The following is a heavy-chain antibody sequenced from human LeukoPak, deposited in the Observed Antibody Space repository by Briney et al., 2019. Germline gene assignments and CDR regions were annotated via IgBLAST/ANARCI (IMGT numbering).Heavy chain of an antibody. CDR1: GGSISSYY. Sequence: SETLSLTCTVSGGSISSYYWSWIQQPPGKGLEWIGYIYYSGSTNYNPSLKSRVTISVDTSKNQFSLKLSSVTAADTAVYYCARDGSGYSSSWLYYWGQGTLVTVSS. D-gene: IGHD6-13*01. J-gene: IGHJ4*02. CDR3: ARDGSGYSSSWLYY. V-gene: IGHV4-59*01. CDR2: IYYSGST.